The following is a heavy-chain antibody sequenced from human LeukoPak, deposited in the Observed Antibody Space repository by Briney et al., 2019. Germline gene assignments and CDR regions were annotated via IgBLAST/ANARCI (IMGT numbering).Heavy chain of an antibody. CDR1: GFTFSSYE. V-gene: IGHV3-48*03. CDR2: ISSSGSTI. D-gene: IGHD6-13*01. CDR3: ARGPPWGSSSWYYFDY. Sequence: GGSLRLSCAASGFTFSSYEMNWVRQAPGKGLEWVSYISSSGSTIYYADSVKGRFTISRDNAKNSLYLQMNSLRGEDTAVYYCARGPPWGSSSWYYFDYWGQGTLVTVSS. J-gene: IGHJ4*02.